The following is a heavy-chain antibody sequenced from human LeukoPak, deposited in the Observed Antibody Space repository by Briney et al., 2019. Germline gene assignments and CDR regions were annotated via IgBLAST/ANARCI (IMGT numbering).Heavy chain of an antibody. CDR3: AKDSIQAYNWNLPDYFDY. CDR2: IRYDGSNK. CDR1: GFTFSSYG. Sequence: GGSLRLSCAASGFTFSSYGMHWVRQAPGKGLEWVAFIRYDGSNKYYADSVKGRFTISRDNSKNTLYLQMNSLRAEDTAVYYCAKDSIQAYNWNLPDYFDYWGQGTLVTVSS. D-gene: IGHD1-7*01. V-gene: IGHV3-30*02. J-gene: IGHJ4*02.